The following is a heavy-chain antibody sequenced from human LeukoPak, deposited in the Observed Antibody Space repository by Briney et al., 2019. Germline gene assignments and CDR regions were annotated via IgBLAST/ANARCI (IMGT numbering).Heavy chain of an antibody. CDR3: AKEQDEMATTLDY. Sequence: GGSLRLSCAGSGFTFSSYGMHWVRQAPGKGLEWVSVISYDGSNKYYADSVKGRFTISRDNSKNTLYLQMNSLRAEDTAVYYCAKEQDEMATTLDYWGQGTLVTVSS. CDR2: ISYDGSNK. V-gene: IGHV3-30*18. J-gene: IGHJ4*02. CDR1: GFTFSSYG. D-gene: IGHD5-24*01.